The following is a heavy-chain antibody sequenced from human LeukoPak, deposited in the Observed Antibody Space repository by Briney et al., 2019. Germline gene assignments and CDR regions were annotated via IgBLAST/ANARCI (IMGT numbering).Heavy chain of an antibody. Sequence: GSLRLSCAASGFTFSSYSMNWVRQAPGKGLEWVSSISSSSSYIYYADSVKGRFTISRDNAKNSLYLQMNSLRAEDTAVYYCARGGSSAAMPRNPWGQGTLVTVSS. CDR2: ISSSSSYI. D-gene: IGHD2-2*01. CDR3: ARGGSSAAMPRNP. J-gene: IGHJ5*02. CDR1: GFTFSSYS. V-gene: IGHV3-21*01.